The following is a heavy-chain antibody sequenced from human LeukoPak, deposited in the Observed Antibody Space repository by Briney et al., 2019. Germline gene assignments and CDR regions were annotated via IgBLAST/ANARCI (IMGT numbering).Heavy chain of an antibody. V-gene: IGHV3-30*02. CDR3: ARVVSSGPSVGAFDI. CDR2: IRYDGTNK. Sequence: GGSLGLSCAASGFTFSSYGMHWVRQAPGKGLEWVAFIRYDGTNKYYADSVKGRFTISRDNSKNTLYLQMNSLRAEDTALYYCARVVSSGPSVGAFDIWGQGTMVTVSS. D-gene: IGHD3-22*01. CDR1: GFTFSSYG. J-gene: IGHJ3*02.